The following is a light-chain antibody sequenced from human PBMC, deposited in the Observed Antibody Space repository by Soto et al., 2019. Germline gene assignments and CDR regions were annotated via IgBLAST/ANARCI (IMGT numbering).Light chain of an antibody. CDR2: GPS. Sequence: EIVLTQSPGTLSLSPGERATLSCRASQSVSSSYLAWYQQKPGQAPGLLIYGPSTRATGIPDRFSGSGSGTDFTLTISRLEPEDFAVYYCHQYGSSPRTFGQGTKVDIK. CDR3: HQYGSSPRT. CDR1: QSVSSSY. J-gene: IGKJ1*01. V-gene: IGKV3-20*01.